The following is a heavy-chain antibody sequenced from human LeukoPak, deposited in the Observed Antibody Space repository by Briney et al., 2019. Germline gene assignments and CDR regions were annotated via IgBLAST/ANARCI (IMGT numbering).Heavy chain of an antibody. CDR3: ARDRAAAAFDY. V-gene: IGHV1-69*13. Sequence: ASVKVSCKASGYTFTSYDINWVRQAPGQGLEWMGGIIPIFGTANYAQKFQGRVTITADESTSTAYMELSSLRSEDTAVYYCARDRAAAAFDYWGQGTLVTVSS. CDR2: IIPIFGTA. J-gene: IGHJ4*02. D-gene: IGHD2-2*01. CDR1: GYTFTSYD.